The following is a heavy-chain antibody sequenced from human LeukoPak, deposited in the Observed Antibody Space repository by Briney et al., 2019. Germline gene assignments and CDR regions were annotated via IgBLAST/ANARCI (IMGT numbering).Heavy chain of an antibody. V-gene: IGHV3-74*01. CDR1: GFTFSSYW. CDR2: INSDGSST. J-gene: IGHJ3*02. Sequence: SGGSLRLSCAASGFTFSSYWMHWVRQAPGKGLVWVSRINSDGSSTSYADSVKGRFTISRDNAKNTLYLQMNSLRAEDTAVYYCARVSSSWDDAFDIWGQGTMVTVSS. D-gene: IGHD6-13*01. CDR3: ARVSSSWDDAFDI.